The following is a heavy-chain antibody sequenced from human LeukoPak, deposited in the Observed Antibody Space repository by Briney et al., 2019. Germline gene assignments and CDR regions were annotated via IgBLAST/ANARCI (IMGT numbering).Heavy chain of an antibody. Sequence: GGSLRLSCAASGFTFSDACMSWVRQAPGKGLEWVAVISYDGSNKYYADSVKGRFTISRDNSKNTLYLQMNSLRAEDTAVYYCAREMGSGSPTNAVYYYYMDVWGKGTTVTVSS. CDR1: GFTFSDAC. CDR3: AREMGSGSPTNAVYYYYMDV. V-gene: IGHV3-30-3*01. CDR2: ISYDGSNK. J-gene: IGHJ6*03. D-gene: IGHD3-10*01.